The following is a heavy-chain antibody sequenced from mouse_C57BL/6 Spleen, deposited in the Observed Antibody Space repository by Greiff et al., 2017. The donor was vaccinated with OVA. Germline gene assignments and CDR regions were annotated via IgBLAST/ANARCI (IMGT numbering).Heavy chain of an antibody. J-gene: IGHJ2*01. CDR2: TNPSNGGT. V-gene: IGHV1-53*01. D-gene: IGHD1-1*01. Sequence: QVQLQQPGTELVKPGASVKLSCKASGYTFTSYWMHWVKQRHGQGLEWIGNTNPSNGGTNYNEKFKSKATLTVDKSSSTAYMQLSSLTSEDSAVYYCARDDLVRQYYFDYWGQGTTLTVSS. CDR1: GYTFTSYW. CDR3: ARDDLVRQYYFDY.